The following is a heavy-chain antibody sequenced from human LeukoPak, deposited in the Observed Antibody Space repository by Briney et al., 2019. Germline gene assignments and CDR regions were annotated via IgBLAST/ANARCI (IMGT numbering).Heavy chain of an antibody. V-gene: IGHV4-34*01. Sequence: SETLSLTCAVYGGSFSGYYWSWIRQPPGKGLEWIGEINHSGSTNYNPSLKSRVTISVDTSKNQFSLKLSSVTAADTAVYYCARGRDTADDYGGQGPLVPVSS. CDR3: ARGRDTADDY. J-gene: IGHJ4*02. CDR1: GGSFSGYY. D-gene: IGHD5-18*01. CDR2: INHSGST.